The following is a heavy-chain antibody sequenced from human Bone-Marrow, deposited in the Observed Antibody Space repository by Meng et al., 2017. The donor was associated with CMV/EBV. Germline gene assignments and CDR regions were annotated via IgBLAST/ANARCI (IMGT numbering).Heavy chain of an antibody. D-gene: IGHD5-24*01. CDR3: ARHYNGWTYYFDH. CDR2: IYYSGST. Sequence: SETLSLTCTVSGGSISSSSYYWGWIRQPPGKGLEWIGSIYYSGSTYYNPSLKSRVTISVDTSKNQFSLKLSSVTAADTAVYYCARHYNGWTYYFDHWGQGTLVTVSS. CDR1: GGSISSSSYY. J-gene: IGHJ4*02. V-gene: IGHV4-39*01.